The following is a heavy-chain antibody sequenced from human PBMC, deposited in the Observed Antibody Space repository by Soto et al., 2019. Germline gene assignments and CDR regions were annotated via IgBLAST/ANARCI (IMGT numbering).Heavy chain of an antibody. V-gene: IGHV1-69*13. CDR1: GGTFSSYA. Sequence: SVKVSCKASGGTFSSYAISWVRQAPGQGLEWMGGIIPIFGTANYAQKFQGRVTITADESTSTAYMELSSLRSEDTAVYYCARSFMITFGGVLANSHAFHIWGPATIVTLS. J-gene: IGHJ3*02. CDR2: IIPIFGTA. CDR3: ARSFMITFGGVLANSHAFHI. D-gene: IGHD3-16*02.